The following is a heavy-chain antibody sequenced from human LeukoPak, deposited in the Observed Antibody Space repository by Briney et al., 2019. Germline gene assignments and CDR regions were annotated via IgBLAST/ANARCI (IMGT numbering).Heavy chain of an antibody. CDR1: GCTFSGYF. Sequence: GASVKVAFKTAGCTFSGYFIHWIRQAPGQAREWVERINPNTGCTNYAQKFQGRVTMTSDSSLRSAYMDLSRLSLDDPAVYYCALGGSSDLEWLVDYFDHWGQGSLVLVSS. CDR3: ALGGSSDLEWLVDYFDH. CDR2: INPNTGCT. D-gene: IGHD3-3*01. J-gene: IGHJ4*02. V-gene: IGHV1-2*06.